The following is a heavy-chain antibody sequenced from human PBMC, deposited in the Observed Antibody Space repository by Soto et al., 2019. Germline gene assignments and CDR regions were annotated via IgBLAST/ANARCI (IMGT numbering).Heavy chain of an antibody. Sequence: QVQLVESGGGLVKPGGSLRLSCAASGFTFSDYYMSWIRQAPGKGLEWVSYISSSGDIIYYADSVKGRFTISRDNSKNSLYLEMNSLRAEDTAVYYCARDLGYYDSSGYFDYWGQGTLVTVSS. CDR1: GFTFSDYY. V-gene: IGHV3-11*01. CDR3: ARDLGYYDSSGYFDY. D-gene: IGHD3-22*01. J-gene: IGHJ4*02. CDR2: ISSSGDII.